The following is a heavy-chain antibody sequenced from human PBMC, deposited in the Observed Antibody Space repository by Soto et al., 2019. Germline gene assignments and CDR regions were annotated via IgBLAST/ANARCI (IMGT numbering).Heavy chain of an antibody. CDR2: IYYSGSP. CDR1: GGSISRSSYY. CDR3: AILYVVGFDY. V-gene: IGHV4-39*01. J-gene: IGHJ4*02. Sequence: SLTCTVSGGSISRSSYYWGWIRRPSRKLLVWIGSIYYSGSPYYSPSFTSRVTISVDTSKNQCSLKLSSVTGADTAVYYCAILYVVGFDYRGQVTLGTV. D-gene: IGHD2-21*01.